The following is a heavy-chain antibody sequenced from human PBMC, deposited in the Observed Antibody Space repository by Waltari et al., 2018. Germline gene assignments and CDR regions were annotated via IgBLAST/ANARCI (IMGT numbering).Heavy chain of an antibody. V-gene: IGHV1-69*05. CDR3: ARVTKTAYYDFWSGAGAFDI. D-gene: IGHD3-3*01. CDR2: IIPIFGTA. Sequence: QVQLVQSGAEVKKPGSSVKVSCKASGGTFSSYAISWGRQAAGQGLEWMGGIIPIFGTANYAQKFQGRVTITTDESTSTAYMELSSLRSEDTAVYYCARVTKTAYYDFWSGAGAFDIWGQGTMVTVSS. J-gene: IGHJ3*02. CDR1: GGTFSSYA.